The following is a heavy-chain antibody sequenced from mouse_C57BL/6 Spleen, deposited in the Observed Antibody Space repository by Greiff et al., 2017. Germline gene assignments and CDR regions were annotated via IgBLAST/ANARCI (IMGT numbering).Heavy chain of an antibody. J-gene: IGHJ1*03. CDR1: GYTFTSYW. CDR2: IHPNSGST. CDR3: ARSGDDSYWYFDV. D-gene: IGHD2-4*01. V-gene: IGHV1-64*01. Sequence: QVQLQQPGAELVKPGASVKLSCKASGYTFTSYWMHWVKQRPGQGLEWIGMIHPNSGSTNYNEKFKSKATLTVDKSSSTAYMQLSSLTSEDSAVYYCARSGDDSYWYFDVWGTGTTVTVSS.